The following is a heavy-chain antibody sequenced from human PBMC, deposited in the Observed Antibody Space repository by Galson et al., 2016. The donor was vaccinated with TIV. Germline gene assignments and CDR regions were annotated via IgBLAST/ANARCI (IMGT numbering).Heavy chain of an antibody. D-gene: IGHD2-21*02. CDR3: ASGSFTAFLW. Sequence: SVKVSCKATGYSFTDYYIHWVRQAPGQGLEWMGWINPNTGGTLYAQNFHGKVTMARDTSISTAFMDLTGLRSDDTAVYYCASGSFTAFLWWGQGTLVTVS. J-gene: IGHJ4*02. CDR2: INPNTGGT. CDR1: GYSFTDYY. V-gene: IGHV1-2*02.